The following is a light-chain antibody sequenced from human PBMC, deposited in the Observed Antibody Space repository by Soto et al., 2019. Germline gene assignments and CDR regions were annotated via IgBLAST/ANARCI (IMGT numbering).Light chain of an antibody. V-gene: IGKV1-39*01. J-gene: IGKJ1*01. CDR1: QSISSY. Sequence: DIQMTQSPSSLSASVGDRVTITCRASQSISSYLNWYQQQPGKAPKLLIYAASSLQSGVPSRFSGSGSGTAFTLTISSLQPDDFATYYCQQSYSTPWTFGQGTKVESK. CDR2: AAS. CDR3: QQSYSTPWT.